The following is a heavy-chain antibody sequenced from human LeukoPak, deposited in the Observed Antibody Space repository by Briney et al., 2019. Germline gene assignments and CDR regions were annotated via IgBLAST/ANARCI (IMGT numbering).Heavy chain of an antibody. CDR3: ARDGATFSGYDWYYYMDV. V-gene: IGHV3-21*01. D-gene: IGHD5-12*01. J-gene: IGHJ6*03. Sequence: GGSLRLSCAASGFTFSTYSMNWVRQAPGKGLEWVSSISSSSSYIYYADSVKGRFTISRDNAKNSLYLQMNSLRAEDTAVYYCARDGATFSGYDWYYYMDVWGKGTTVTVSS. CDR2: ISSSSSYI. CDR1: GFTFSTYS.